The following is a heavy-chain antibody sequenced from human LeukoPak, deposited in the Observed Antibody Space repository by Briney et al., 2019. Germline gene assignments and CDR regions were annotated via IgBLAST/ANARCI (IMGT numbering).Heavy chain of an antibody. J-gene: IGHJ3*02. Sequence: GGSLRLSCAASGFTFSSYSMNWVRQAPGKGLEWVSSISSSSSYIYYADPVKGRFTISRDNAKNSLYLQMNSLRAEDTAVYYCAREDSSGWSSYDAFDIWGQGTMVTVSS. CDR3: AREDSSGWSSYDAFDI. CDR2: ISSSSSYI. V-gene: IGHV3-21*01. CDR1: GFTFSSYS. D-gene: IGHD6-19*01.